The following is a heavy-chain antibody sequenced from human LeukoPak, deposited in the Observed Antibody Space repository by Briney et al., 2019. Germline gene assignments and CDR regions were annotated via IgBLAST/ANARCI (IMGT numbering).Heavy chain of an antibody. CDR3: ASVLWFGELLPLFDY. D-gene: IGHD3-10*01. CDR2: IKQDGSEK. Sequence: GGSLRLSCAASGFTFSSYWMSWVRQAPGKGREWVANIKQDGSEKYYVDSVKGRFTISRDNAKNSLYLQMNSLRAEDTAVYYCASVLWFGELLPLFDYWGQGTLVTVSS. J-gene: IGHJ4*02. CDR1: GFTFSSYW. V-gene: IGHV3-7*01.